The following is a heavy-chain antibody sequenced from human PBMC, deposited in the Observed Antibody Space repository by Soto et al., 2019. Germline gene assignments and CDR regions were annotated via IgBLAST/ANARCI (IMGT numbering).Heavy chain of an antibody. D-gene: IGHD5-18*01. CDR3: ARAMDTAMASKDNWFDP. CDR1: RFTFRSYA. CDR2: IGGSGGST. Sequence: EVQLLESGGGLVQPGGSLRLSCAASRFTFRSYAMSWVRQAPGKGLEWVSAIGGSGGSTYYADSVKGRFAISRDNSKNTLYLQMNSLRAEDTAVYYCARAMDTAMASKDNWFDPWGQGTLVTVSS. J-gene: IGHJ5*02. V-gene: IGHV3-23*01.